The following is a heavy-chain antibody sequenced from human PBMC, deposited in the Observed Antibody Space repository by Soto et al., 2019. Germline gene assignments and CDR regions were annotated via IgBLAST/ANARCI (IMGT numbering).Heavy chain of an antibody. J-gene: IGHJ4*02. CDR1: GGTFSSYA. CDR3: ARGRLFRSTAMDYQVDY. D-gene: IGHD5-18*01. V-gene: IGHV1-69*01. CDR2: IIPIFGTA. Sequence: QVQLVQSGAEVKKPGSSVKVSCKASGGTFSSYAISWVRQAPGKGLEWMGGIIPIFGTANYAQKFQGRVTITADESTSTADMELSSLRSEDTAVYYCARGRLFRSTAMDYQVDYWGQGTLVTVSS.